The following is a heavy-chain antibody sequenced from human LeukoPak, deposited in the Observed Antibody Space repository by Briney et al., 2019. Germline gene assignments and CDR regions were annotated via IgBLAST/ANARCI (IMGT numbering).Heavy chain of an antibody. D-gene: IGHD5-18*01. CDR3: ARVDTAMVHMDV. V-gene: IGHV3-21*01. CDR1: GFTFSSYS. CDR2: ISSSSSYI. Sequence: GGSLRLSCAASGFTFSSYSMNWVRQAPGKGLEWVSSISSSSSYIYYADSVKGRFTISRDNAKNSLYLQMNSLRAEDTAVYYCARVDTAMVHMDVWGQGTTVTVSS. J-gene: IGHJ6*02.